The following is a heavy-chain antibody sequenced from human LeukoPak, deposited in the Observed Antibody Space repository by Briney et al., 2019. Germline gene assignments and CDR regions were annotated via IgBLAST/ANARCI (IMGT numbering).Heavy chain of an antibody. D-gene: IGHD1-26*01. CDR3: TTPYSGSSGLDAFDI. J-gene: IGHJ3*02. V-gene: IGHV3-15*01. CDR1: GFTFSDYY. Sequence: GGSLRLSCAASGFTFSDYYMSWIRQAPGKGLEWVGRIKSKTDGGTTDYAAPVKGRFTISRDDSKNTLYLQMNSLKTEDTAVYYCTTPYSGSSGLDAFDIWGQGTMVTVSS. CDR2: IKSKTDGGTT.